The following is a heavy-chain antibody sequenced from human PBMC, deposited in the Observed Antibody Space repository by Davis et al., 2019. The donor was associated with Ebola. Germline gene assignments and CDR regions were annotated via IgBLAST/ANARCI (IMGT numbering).Heavy chain of an antibody. CDR2: ISSSGSTI. J-gene: IGHJ6*02. CDR3: ARGLAARRYYYGMDV. V-gene: IGHV3-11*01. CDR1: GFTFSDYY. D-gene: IGHD6-6*01. Sequence: LSLTCAASGFTFSDYYMSWIRQAPGKGLEWASYISSSGSTIYYADSVKGRFTISRDNAKNSLYLQMNSLRAEDTAVYYCARGLAARRYYYGMDVWGQGTTVTVSS.